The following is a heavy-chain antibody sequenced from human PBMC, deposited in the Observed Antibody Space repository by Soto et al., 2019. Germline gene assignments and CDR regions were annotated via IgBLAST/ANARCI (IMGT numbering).Heavy chain of an antibody. Sequence: ASVKVSCKASGYTFTSYGISWVRQAPGQGLEWMGWISAYNGNANYAQKFQGRVTITADESTSTAYMELSSLRSEDTAVYYCAREQRDYDSSGYLYYFDYWGQGTLVTVSS. D-gene: IGHD3-22*01. J-gene: IGHJ4*02. CDR2: ISAYNGNA. V-gene: IGHV1-18*04. CDR3: AREQRDYDSSGYLYYFDY. CDR1: GYTFTSYG.